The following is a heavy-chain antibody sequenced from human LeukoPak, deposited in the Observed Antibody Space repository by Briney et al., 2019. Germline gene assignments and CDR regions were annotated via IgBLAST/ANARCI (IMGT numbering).Heavy chain of an antibody. CDR1: GFTFSSYA. CDR3: ARGPTAFGVVHWYYYMDV. V-gene: IGHV3-21*01. Sequence: PGGSLRLSCAASGFTFSSYAMDWVRQAPGKGLEWVPSISSSSTYIYYADSMKGRFTISRDNAKNSLFLQMNSLRAEDTAVYYCARGPTAFGVVHWYYYMDVWGKGTTVTVSS. CDR2: ISSSSTYI. D-gene: IGHD3-3*01. J-gene: IGHJ6*03.